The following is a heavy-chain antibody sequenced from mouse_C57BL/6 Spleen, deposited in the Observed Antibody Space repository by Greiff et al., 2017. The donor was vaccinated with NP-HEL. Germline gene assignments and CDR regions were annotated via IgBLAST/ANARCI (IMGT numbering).Heavy chain of an antibody. CDR2: ISGGGGNT. Sequence: EVKVVESGGGLVKPGGSLKLSCAASGFTFSSYTMSWVRQTPEKRLEWVATISGGGGNTYYPDSVKGRFTISRDNAKNTLYLQMSSLRSEDTALYYCARPHSSGYNFDYWGQGTTLTVSS. D-gene: IGHD3-1*01. CDR3: ARPHSSGYNFDY. CDR1: GFTFSSYT. V-gene: IGHV5-9*01. J-gene: IGHJ2*01.